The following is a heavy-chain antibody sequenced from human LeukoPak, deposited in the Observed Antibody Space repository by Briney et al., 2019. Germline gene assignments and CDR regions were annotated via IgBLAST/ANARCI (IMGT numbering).Heavy chain of an antibody. CDR3: ARDKEYGSGSHYGMDV. J-gene: IGHJ6*02. CDR1: GFTFSDYY. D-gene: IGHD3-10*01. V-gene: IGHV3-11*04. Sequence: GGSLRLSCAASGFTFSDYYMSWIRQAPGKGLEWVSYISSSGSTIYYADSVKGRFTISRDNAKNSLYLQMNSLRAEDTAVYYCARDKEYGSGSHYGMDVWGQGTTVTVSS. CDR2: ISSSGSTI.